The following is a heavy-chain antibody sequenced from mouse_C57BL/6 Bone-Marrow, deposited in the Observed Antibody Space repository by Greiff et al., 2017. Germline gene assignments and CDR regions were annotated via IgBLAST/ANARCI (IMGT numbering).Heavy chain of an antibody. Sequence: EVKLVESGGDLVKPGGSLKLSCAASGFTFSSYGMSWVRQTPDKRLEWVATLSSGGSYTYYPDSVKGRFPISRDNAKNTLYLQMSSLKSEDTAMYYCARRRGFAYWGQGTLVTVSA. CDR1: GFTFSSYG. CDR2: LSSGGSYT. V-gene: IGHV5-6*02. CDR3: ARRRGFAY. J-gene: IGHJ3*01.